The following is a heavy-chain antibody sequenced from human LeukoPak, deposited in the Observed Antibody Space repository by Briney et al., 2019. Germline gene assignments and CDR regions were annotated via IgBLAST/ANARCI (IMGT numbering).Heavy chain of an antibody. CDR2: IYYSGST. V-gene: IGHV4-59*01. CDR3: AREYSSSWYAYNWFDP. CDR1: GGSISSYY. D-gene: IGHD6-13*01. J-gene: IGHJ5*02. Sequence: PSETLSLTCTVSGGSISSYYWSWIRQPPAKGLEWIGYIYYSGSTNYNPSLKSRVTISVDTSKNQFSLKLSSVTAADTAVYYCAREYSSSWYAYNWFDPWGQGTLVTVSS.